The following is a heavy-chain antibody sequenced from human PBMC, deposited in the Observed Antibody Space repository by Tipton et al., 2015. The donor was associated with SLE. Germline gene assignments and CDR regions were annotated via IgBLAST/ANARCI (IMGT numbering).Heavy chain of an antibody. Sequence: LRLSCTVSGGSISSSSYYWGWIRQPPGKGLEWIGSIYYSGSTYYNPSLKSRVTISVDTSKNQFSLKLSSVTAADTAVYYCARSVQLLGAFDIWGQGTMVTVSS. CDR1: GGSISSSSYY. CDR2: IYYSGST. CDR3: ARSVQLLGAFDI. J-gene: IGHJ3*02. V-gene: IGHV4-39*01. D-gene: IGHD2-2*01.